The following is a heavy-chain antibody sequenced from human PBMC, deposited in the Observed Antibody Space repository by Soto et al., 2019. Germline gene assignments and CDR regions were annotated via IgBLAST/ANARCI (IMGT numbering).Heavy chain of an antibody. J-gene: IGHJ4*02. CDR2: IYYSGTT. CDR1: GGSISNFY. D-gene: IGHD6-6*01. V-gene: IGHV4-59*01. Sequence: SETLSLTCTVSGGSISNFYWSRIRQPPGKGLEWIGNIYYSGTTNYNPSLKSRVTISIDTSKNHFSLNLNSVTAADTAVYYCAVSTGSSQYYFDYWGQGALVTVSS. CDR3: AVSTGSSQYYFDY.